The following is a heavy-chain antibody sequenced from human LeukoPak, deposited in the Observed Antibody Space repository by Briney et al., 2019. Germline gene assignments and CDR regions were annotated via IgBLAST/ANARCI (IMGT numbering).Heavy chain of an antibody. J-gene: IGHJ5*02. V-gene: IGHV1-3*01. CDR2: INAGNGNT. CDR3: ARDYYGSGSYLPNWFDP. D-gene: IGHD3-10*01. Sequence: ASVKVSCKASGYRFTSCGIAWVRQAPGQGLEWMGWINAGNGNTKYSQKFQGRVTITRDTSASTAYMELSSLRSEDTAVYYCARDYYGSGSYLPNWFDPWGQGTLVTVSS. CDR1: GYRFTSCG.